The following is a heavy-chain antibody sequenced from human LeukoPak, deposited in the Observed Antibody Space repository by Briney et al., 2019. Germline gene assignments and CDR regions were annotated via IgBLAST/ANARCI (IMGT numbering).Heavy chain of an antibody. CDR2: ISYDGSNK. D-gene: IGHD3-22*01. CDR1: GFTFSSYA. Sequence: GGSLRLSCAASGFTFSSYAMHWVRQAPGKGLEWVAVISYDGSNKYYADSMKGRFTISRDNSKNTLYLQMNSLRAEDTAVYYCARDDEVITGGGWFDPWGQGTLVTVSS. V-gene: IGHV3-30*01. CDR3: ARDDEVITGGGWFDP. J-gene: IGHJ5*02.